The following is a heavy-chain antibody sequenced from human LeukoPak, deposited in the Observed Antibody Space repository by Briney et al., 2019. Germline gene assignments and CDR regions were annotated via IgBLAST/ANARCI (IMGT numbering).Heavy chain of an antibody. CDR2: TYYRLKRYS. J-gene: IGHJ4*02. V-gene: IGHV6-1*01. CDR3: ARSIPAAGNNFDC. Sequence: SQTLSLICAISGDSVYSNRAVWNWIRQSPSRGLERQGRTYYRLKRYSDSVVSVECRIIINADSSNNQFTRQPHSVTPEDTAVYYSARSIPAAGNNFDCWGQGTLVTVSS. CDR1: GDSVYSNRAV. D-gene: IGHD6-25*01.